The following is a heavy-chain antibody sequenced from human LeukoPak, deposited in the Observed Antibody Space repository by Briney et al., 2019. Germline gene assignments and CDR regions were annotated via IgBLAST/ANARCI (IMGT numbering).Heavy chain of an antibody. CDR1: GFTFSSYS. D-gene: IGHD6-19*01. Sequence: GGSLRLSCAASGFTFSSYSMNWVRQAPGKGLEWVANIKQDGSEKYYVDSVKGRFTISRDNAKNSLYLQMNSLRAEDTVVYYCAKDRVSYSSGWGIYYYYGMDVWGQGTTVTVSS. V-gene: IGHV3-7*01. CDR2: IKQDGSEK. J-gene: IGHJ6*02. CDR3: AKDRVSYSSGWGIYYYYGMDV.